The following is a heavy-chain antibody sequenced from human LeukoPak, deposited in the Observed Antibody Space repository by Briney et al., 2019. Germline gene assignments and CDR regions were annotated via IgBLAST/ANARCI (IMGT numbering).Heavy chain of an antibody. V-gene: IGHV4-39*07. CDR2: IYYSGTT. CDR3: ARVDDFRDWSEYYYYYMDV. D-gene: IGHD3-3*01. Sequence: PSETLSLTCTVSGGSISSYYWGWIRQPPGKGLEWIGSIYYSGTTYYNPSLKSRVTISVDTSKNQFSLKLSSVTAADTAVYYCARVDDFRDWSEYYYYYMDVWGKGTTVTVSS. CDR1: GGSISSYY. J-gene: IGHJ6*03.